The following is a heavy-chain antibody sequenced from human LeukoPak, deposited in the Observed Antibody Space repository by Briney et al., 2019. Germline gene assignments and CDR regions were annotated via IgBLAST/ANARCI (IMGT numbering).Heavy chain of an antibody. CDR1: GFTFSSYG. D-gene: IGHD3-9*01. V-gene: IGHV3-30*03. Sequence: PGGSLRLSCAASGFTFSSYGMHWVRQAPGKGLEWVAVISNDGSNKYYADSVKGRFTISRDNSKNTLYLQMNSLRAEDTAVYYCATSARYFDWLLDYWGQGTLVTVSS. J-gene: IGHJ4*02. CDR3: ATSARYFDWLLDY. CDR2: ISNDGSNK.